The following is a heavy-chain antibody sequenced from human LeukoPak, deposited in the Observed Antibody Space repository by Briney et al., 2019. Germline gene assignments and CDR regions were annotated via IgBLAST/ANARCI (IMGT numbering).Heavy chain of an antibody. CDR2: IYYSGST. CDR1: GGSISSSSYY. J-gene: IGHJ3*02. Sequence: SETLYLTCTVSGGSISSSSYYWGWIRQPPGKGLEWIGSIYYSGSTYYNPSLKSRVTISVDTSKNQFSLKLSSVTAADTAVYYCARGWELLNDAFDIWGQGTMVTVSS. D-gene: IGHD1-26*01. V-gene: IGHV4-39*01. CDR3: ARGWELLNDAFDI.